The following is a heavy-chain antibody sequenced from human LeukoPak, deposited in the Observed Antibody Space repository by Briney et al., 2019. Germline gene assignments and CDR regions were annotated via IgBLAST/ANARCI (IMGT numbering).Heavy chain of an antibody. CDR1: DFPFNPYT. J-gene: IGHJ3*01. CDR3: TRGSAVVAFDV. V-gene: IGHV3-48*04. D-gene: IGHD2-15*01. CDR2: ITGNSDTI. Sequence: GGSLRLSCTASDFPFNPYTMHWVRQAPGKGLEWISYITGNSDTIYYADSVEGRFTISRDNAKKSLFLQMSSLRAEDTALYYCTRGSAVVAFDVWGQGTLVSVSS.